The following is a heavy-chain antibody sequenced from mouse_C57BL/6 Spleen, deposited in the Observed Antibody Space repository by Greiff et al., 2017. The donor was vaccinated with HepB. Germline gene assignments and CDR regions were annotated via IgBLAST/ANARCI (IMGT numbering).Heavy chain of an antibody. D-gene: IGHD1-1*01. J-gene: IGHJ3*01. V-gene: IGHV1-81*01. CDR3: ATITTVVAREAWFAY. CDR2: NYPRSGNT. Sequence: QVQLQQSGAELARPGASVKLSCKASGYTFTSYGISWVKQRTGQGLEWIGENYPRSGNTYYNEKFKGKATLTADKSSSTAYMELRSLTSEDSAVYFCATITTVVAREAWFAYWGQGTLVTVSA. CDR1: GYTFTSYG.